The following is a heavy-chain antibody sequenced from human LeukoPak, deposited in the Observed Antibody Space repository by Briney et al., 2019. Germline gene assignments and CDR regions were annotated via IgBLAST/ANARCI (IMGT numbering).Heavy chain of an antibody. CDR1: GFTFSSYA. Sequence: PGRSLRLSCAASGFTFSSYAMHWVRQAPGKGLEWVAVISYDGSNKYYADSVKGRFTISRDNSKNTLYLQMNSLRAEDTALYYCARDGGGYSRYDYYYYYGMDVWGQGTTVTVSS. D-gene: IGHD5-12*01. CDR2: ISYDGSNK. J-gene: IGHJ6*02. CDR3: ARDGGGYSRYDYYYYYGMDV. V-gene: IGHV3-30-3*01.